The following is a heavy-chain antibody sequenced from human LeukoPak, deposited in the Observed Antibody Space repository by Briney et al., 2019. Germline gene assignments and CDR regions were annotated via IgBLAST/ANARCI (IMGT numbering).Heavy chain of an antibody. CDR2: ISSSSSYI. D-gene: IGHD3-10*01. V-gene: IGHV3-21*01. Sequence: GGSLRLPCAVSGFTFSLHYMEWVREAPGKGLEWVSSISSSSSYIYCADSAKGRFTISTDTANNSLYLQMNSLRAEDTAVYYCARGRDYYGSGSYYIDYWGQGTLVTVSS. CDR3: ARGRDYYGSGSYYIDY. J-gene: IGHJ4*02. CDR1: GFTFSLHY.